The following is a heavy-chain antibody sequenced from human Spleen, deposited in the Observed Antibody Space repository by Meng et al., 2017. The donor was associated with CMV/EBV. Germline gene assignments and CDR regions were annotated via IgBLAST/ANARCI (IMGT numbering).Heavy chain of an antibody. CDR2: VNPNSGGT. CDR1: GYTFTGYY. D-gene: IGHD3-3*01. Sequence: ASVKVSCKASGYTFTGYYIHWVRQAPGQGLEWMGWVNPNSGGTNFAQTFQGRVTMTRDTSISTAYMELSRLRSDDTAVYYCARGGSRVLRFLEWLSFDYWGQGTLVTVSS. J-gene: IGHJ4*02. CDR3: ARGGSRVLRFLEWLSFDY. V-gene: IGHV1-2*02.